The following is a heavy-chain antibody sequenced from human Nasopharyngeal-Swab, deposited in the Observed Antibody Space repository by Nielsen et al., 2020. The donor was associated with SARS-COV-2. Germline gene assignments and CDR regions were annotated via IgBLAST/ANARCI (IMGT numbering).Heavy chain of an antibody. CDR1: GYTFTSYD. J-gene: IGHJ4*02. V-gene: IGHV1-69*13. Sequence: SVKVSCKASGYTFTSYDISWVRQAPGQGLEWMGGIIPIFGTANYAQKFQGRVTITADESTSTAYMELSSLRSEDTAVYYCARDPPVDYPQLWGQGTLVTVSS. CDR2: IIPIFGTA. D-gene: IGHD3/OR15-3a*01. CDR3: ARDPPVDYPQL.